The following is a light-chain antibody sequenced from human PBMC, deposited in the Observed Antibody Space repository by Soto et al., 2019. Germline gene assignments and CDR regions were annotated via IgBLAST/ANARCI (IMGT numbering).Light chain of an antibody. CDR2: DVR. V-gene: IGLV2-14*01. Sequence: QSALTQPASVSGSPGQSITISCTGTSSDVGAYNYDSGYQQYPGEAPKVIIYDVRHRPAGVSNRFSGSKSGNTASLTISGLQTQDEADYYCSSYTSATTYVFGTGTKLTVL. J-gene: IGLJ1*01. CDR3: SSYTSATTYV. CDR1: SSDVGAYNY.